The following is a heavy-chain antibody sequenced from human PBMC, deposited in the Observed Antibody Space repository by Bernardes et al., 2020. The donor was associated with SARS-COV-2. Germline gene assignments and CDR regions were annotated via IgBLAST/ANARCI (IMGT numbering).Heavy chain of an antibody. CDR1: GVSFINYS. V-gene: IGHV4-59*01. CDR2: IFYSGST. CDR3: AREAYNSDYFYI. D-gene: IGHD6-19*01. Sequence: SETLSLTCTVSGVSFINYSLRWIRQPPGKGLEWICYIFYSGSTNYNPSPRSRVTLSVDTSNNQFTLNLSSVTATDTAIYYCAREAYNSDYFYIWGHEALVTVSS. J-gene: IGHJ4*01.